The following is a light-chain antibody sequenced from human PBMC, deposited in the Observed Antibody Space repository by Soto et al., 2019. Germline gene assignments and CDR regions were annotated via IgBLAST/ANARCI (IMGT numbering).Light chain of an antibody. V-gene: IGKV1-5*03. CDR2: KAS. CDR3: QHYNSYSEA. J-gene: IGKJ1*01. CDR1: QSISSR. Sequence: DNQMTQSLSALSASVGDRVTITFRASQSISSRLAWYQQKPGKAPKLLIYKASSLESGVPSRFSGSGSGTEFTLTISSLQPDDFATYYCQHYNSYSEAFGQGTKVDIK.